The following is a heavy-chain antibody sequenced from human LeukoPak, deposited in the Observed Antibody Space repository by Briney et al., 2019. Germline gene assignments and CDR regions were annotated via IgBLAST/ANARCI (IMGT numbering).Heavy chain of an antibody. Sequence: SVKVSCTASGGTFSSYAISWVRQAPGQGLEWMGGIIPIFGTANYAQKFQGRVTITADESTSTAYMELSSLRSGDTAVYYCARGIVVVTATDYYYYGMDVWGQGTTVTVSS. V-gene: IGHV1-69*13. CDR3: ARGIVVVTATDYYYYGMDV. CDR2: IIPIFGTA. CDR1: GGTFSSYA. J-gene: IGHJ6*02. D-gene: IGHD2-21*02.